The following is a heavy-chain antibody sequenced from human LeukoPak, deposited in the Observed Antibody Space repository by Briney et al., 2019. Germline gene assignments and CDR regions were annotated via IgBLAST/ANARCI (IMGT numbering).Heavy chain of an antibody. V-gene: IGHV4-59*01. CDR1: GFTFSSYA. CDR3: ARCDSSYNWFDP. D-gene: IGHD6-6*01. J-gene: IGHJ5*02. CDR2: IYYSGST. Sequence: GSLRLSCAASGFTFSSYAMSWVRQAPGKGLEWIGYIYYSGSTNYNPSLKSRVTISVDTSKNQFSLKLSSVTAADTAVYYCARCDSSYNWFDPWGQGTLVTVSS.